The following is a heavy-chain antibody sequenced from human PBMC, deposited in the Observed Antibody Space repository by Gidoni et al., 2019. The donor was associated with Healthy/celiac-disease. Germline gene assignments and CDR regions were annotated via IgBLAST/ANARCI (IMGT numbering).Heavy chain of an antibody. D-gene: IGHD3-22*01. V-gene: IGHV4-39*01. CDR3: ARHNDDSSGYYYFDY. Sequence: SSRSYYWGWIRQPPGKGLEWIGSIYYSGSTYYNPSLRSRVTISVDTCKNQFSLKLSSVTAADTAVYCCARHNDDSSGYYYFDYWGQRTLVTVSS. J-gene: IGHJ4*02. CDR1: SSRSYY. CDR2: IYYSGST.